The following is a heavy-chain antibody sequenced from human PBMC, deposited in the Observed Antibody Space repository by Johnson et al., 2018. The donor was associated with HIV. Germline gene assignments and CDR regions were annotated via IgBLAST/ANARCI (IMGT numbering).Heavy chain of an antibody. CDR2: ISYDGSNK. CDR1: GFTFSSYA. CDR3: ARDPSYDMAHTDGFDI. V-gene: IGHV3-30-3*01. J-gene: IGHJ3*02. D-gene: IGHD3-22*01. Sequence: QEKLVESGGGVVQPGRSLRLSCAASGFTFSSYAVHWVRQAPGKGLEWVAIISYDGSNKYYADSVKGRFTISRDNSKDTRYLQMNSLRAEDTAVYYCARDPSYDMAHTDGFDIWGQGTMVTVSS.